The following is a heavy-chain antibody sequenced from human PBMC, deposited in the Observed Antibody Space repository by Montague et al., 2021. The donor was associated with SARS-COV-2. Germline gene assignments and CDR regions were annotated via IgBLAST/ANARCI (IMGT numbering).Heavy chain of an antibody. V-gene: IGHV3-73*01. CDR2: IRSRAASYAT. Sequence: SLRLSCAASGITFSGSPMHWVRQASGKGLEWVGHIRSRAASYATSYGASVKGRFIISRDGSKNAVYLHMNSLKTEDTAAYYCTRRGAQAIGDYWGQGTLVTVSS. D-gene: IGHD1-26*01. J-gene: IGHJ4*02. CDR1: GITFSGSP. CDR3: TRRGAQAIGDY.